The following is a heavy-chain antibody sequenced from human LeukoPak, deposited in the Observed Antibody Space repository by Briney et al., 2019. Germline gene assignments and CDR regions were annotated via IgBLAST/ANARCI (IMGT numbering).Heavy chain of an antibody. J-gene: IGHJ3*02. D-gene: IGHD6-13*01. V-gene: IGHV3-21*01. Sequence: GGSLRLSCAASGFTFSSYSMNWVRQAPGKGLEWVSSISSSSSYIYYADSVKGRFTISRDNAKNSLYLQMNSLRAEDTAVYYCARDRGGIASDAFDIWDQGTMVTVSS. CDR1: GFTFSSYS. CDR3: ARDRGGIASDAFDI. CDR2: ISSSSSYI.